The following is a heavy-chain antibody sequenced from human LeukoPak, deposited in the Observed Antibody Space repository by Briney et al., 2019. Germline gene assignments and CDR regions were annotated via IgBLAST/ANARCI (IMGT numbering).Heavy chain of an antibody. V-gene: IGHV4-59*12. CDR2: IYYSGST. Sequence: SETLSLTCTVSGGSISSYYWSWIRQPPGKGLEWIGYIYYSGSTNYNPSLKSRVTISVDTSKNQFSLKLSSVTAADTAVYYCARGPGRIVAGFDYWGQGTLVTVSS. J-gene: IGHJ4*02. CDR3: ARGPGRIVAGFDY. CDR1: GGSISSYY. D-gene: IGHD3-16*02.